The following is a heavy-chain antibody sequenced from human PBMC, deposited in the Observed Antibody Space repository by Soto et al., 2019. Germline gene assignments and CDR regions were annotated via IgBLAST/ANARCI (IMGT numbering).Heavy chain of an antibody. Sequence: GESLKISCKGSGYSFSTYWIGWVRQMPGKGLEWMGIIHPGDSDTRYSPSFQGQVTISADKSISTAYLQWSSLKASDTAMYYCARLFDFLDAIDLWGQRTMVTVSS. J-gene: IGHJ3*01. CDR1: GYSFSTYW. CDR2: IHPGDSDT. V-gene: IGHV5-51*01. D-gene: IGHD3-9*01. CDR3: ARLFDFLDAIDL.